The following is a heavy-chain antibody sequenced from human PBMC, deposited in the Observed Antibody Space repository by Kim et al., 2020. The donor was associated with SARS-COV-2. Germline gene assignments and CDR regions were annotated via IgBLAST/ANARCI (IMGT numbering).Heavy chain of an antibody. Sequence: GGSLRRSCAASGFTFSDYYMSWIRQAPGKGLEWVSYISSSSSYTNYADSVKGRFTISRDNAKNSLYLQMNSLRAEDTAVYYCARAETYYYDSSGYSMFDYWGQGTLVTVSS. CDR2: ISSSSSYT. CDR3: ARAETYYYDSSGYSMFDY. J-gene: IGHJ4*02. CDR1: GFTFSDYY. D-gene: IGHD3-22*01. V-gene: IGHV3-11*05.